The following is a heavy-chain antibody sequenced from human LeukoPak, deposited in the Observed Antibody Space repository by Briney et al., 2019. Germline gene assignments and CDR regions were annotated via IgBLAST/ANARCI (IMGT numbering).Heavy chain of an antibody. D-gene: IGHD4-17*01. CDR2: ISAYNGNT. J-gene: IGHJ1*01. V-gene: IGHV1-18*01. CDR3: ARDVTTVTGWYFQH. Sequence: WISAYNGNTNYAQKLQGRVTMTTDTSTSTAYMELRSLRSDDTAVYYCARDVTTVTGWYFQHWGQGTLVTVSS.